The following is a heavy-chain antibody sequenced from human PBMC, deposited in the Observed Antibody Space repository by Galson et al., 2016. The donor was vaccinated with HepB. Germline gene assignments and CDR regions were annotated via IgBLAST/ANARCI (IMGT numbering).Heavy chain of an antibody. Sequence: SVKVSCKASGGTFSNYNFHWVRQAPGEGLEWMGLIYATGRGTDYSQRFQGRVTITWDTSTSAVYMELSGLTSDDTAVYFCARGGYDSYNYNYWGQGTLVTVSS. CDR3: ARGGYDSYNYNY. J-gene: IGHJ4*02. CDR2: IYATGRGT. CDR1: GGTFSNYN. D-gene: IGHD3-22*01. V-gene: IGHV1-46*01.